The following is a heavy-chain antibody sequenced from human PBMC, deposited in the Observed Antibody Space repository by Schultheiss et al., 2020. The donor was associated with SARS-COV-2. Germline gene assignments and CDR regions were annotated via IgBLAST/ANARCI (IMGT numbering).Heavy chain of an antibody. Sequence: GESLKISCAASGFTLRGYNMDWVRQAPGKGLEWVSSISSSGSYIYYADSLKGRFTISRDNAKNSLYLQMNSLRAEDTAVYYCARAGYSSGIPTYYYYYYGMDVWGQGTTVTVSS. CDR3: ARAGYSSGIPTYYYYYYGMDV. D-gene: IGHD6-19*01. J-gene: IGHJ6*02. CDR2: ISSSGSYI. V-gene: IGHV3-21*01. CDR1: GFTLRGYN.